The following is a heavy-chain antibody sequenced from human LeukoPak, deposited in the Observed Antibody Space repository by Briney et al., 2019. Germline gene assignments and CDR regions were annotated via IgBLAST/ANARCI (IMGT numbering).Heavy chain of an antibody. CDR2: ISPSGDIK. Sequence: XGFTFXRHGMNWVRQAPGKGLEWVSGISPSGDIKYYVDSVKGRFTVSRDNSKNTLYLQMNRLRAEDTAVYYCXXXXXXXXXXGXXXXYWGQGXLXTVSS. V-gene: IGHV3-23*01. J-gene: IGHJ4*02. CDR3: XXXXXXXXXXGXXXXY. CDR1: GFTFXRHG.